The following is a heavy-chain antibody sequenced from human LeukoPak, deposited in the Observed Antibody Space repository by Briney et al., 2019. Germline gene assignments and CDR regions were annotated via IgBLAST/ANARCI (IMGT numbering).Heavy chain of an antibody. V-gene: IGHV3-13*01. D-gene: IGHD1-1*01. CDR3: ARSSTDWKFDP. CDR2: IGTADDT. Sequence: GGSLRLSCVASGFTFSTYDMHWVRQATGEGLEWVSGIGTADDTYYVDSVKGRFTISREDGKNSVYLHMNSLRAGDTAVYYCARSSTDWKFDPWGQGTLVTVSS. CDR1: GFTFSTYD. J-gene: IGHJ5*02.